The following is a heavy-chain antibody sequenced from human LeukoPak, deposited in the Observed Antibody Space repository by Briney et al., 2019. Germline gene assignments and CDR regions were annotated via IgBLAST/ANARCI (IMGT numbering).Heavy chain of an antibody. J-gene: IGHJ6*04. CDR1: GFTFSSYA. CDR2: ISGSGGST. Sequence: GGSLRLSCAASGFTFSSYAMSWVRQAPGKGLEWVSAISGSGGSTYYADSVKGRFTISRDNSKNTLYLQMNSLRAEDTAVYYCANFRVPAAIPVYYYGMDVWGKGTTVTVSS. D-gene: IGHD2-2*01. V-gene: IGHV3-23*01. CDR3: ANFRVPAAIPVYYYGMDV.